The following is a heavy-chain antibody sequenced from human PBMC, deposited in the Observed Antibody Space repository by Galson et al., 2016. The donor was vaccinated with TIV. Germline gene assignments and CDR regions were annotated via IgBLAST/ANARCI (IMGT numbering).Heavy chain of an antibody. V-gene: IGHV4-59*01. CDR1: GGSINSYY. Sequence: SETLSLTCTVSGGSINSYYWSWIRQPPGRGLEWIGDIYYSGSTTYNPSLKGRVTISVDRSKNQFSLKLSSVTAADTAVYYCARDKTALVTVDFHYSYMDVWGKGAMVAVSS. D-gene: IGHD2-21*02. CDR2: IYYSGST. J-gene: IGHJ6*03. CDR3: ARDKTALVTVDFHYSYMDV.